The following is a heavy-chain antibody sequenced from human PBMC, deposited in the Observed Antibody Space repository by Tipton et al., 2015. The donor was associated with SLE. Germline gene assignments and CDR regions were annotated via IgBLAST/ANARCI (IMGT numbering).Heavy chain of an antibody. CDR1: GGSFGGYY. CDR2: INHGGST. J-gene: IGHJ3*02. D-gene: IGHD3-16*02. V-gene: IGHV4-34*01. CDR3: AQAHLWGSYRYASDI. Sequence: TLSLTCSIYGGSFGGYYWGWIRQPPGKGLEWIGEINHGGSTNYNPSLKSRVTISVDTSKNQFSLKLSSVTAADTAVYYCAQAHLWGSYRYASDIWGQGTMVTVSS.